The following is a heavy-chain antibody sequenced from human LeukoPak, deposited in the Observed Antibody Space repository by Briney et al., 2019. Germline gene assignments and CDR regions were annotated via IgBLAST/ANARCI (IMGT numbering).Heavy chain of an antibody. J-gene: IGHJ4*02. D-gene: IGHD6-19*01. CDR2: ISSSSTYI. CDR3: AKIPVSYSSGWSNFDY. Sequence: GGSLRLSCAASGFTFSSYSMNWVRQAPGKGLEWVSSISSSSTYIYYADSVKGRFTISRDNAKNSLYLQMNSLRAEDTAVYYCAKIPVSYSSGWSNFDYWGQGTLVTVSS. CDR1: GFTFSSYS. V-gene: IGHV3-21*04.